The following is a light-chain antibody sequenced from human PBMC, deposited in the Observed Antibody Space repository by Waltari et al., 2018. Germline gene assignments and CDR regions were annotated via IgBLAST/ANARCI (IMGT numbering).Light chain of an antibody. CDR1: QSVLSSSNNKNY. CDR2: WAS. J-gene: IGKJ4*01. CDR3: QQYYGSPLT. Sequence: DIVMTQSPDSLAVSPGERATTNCMSSQSVLSSSNNKNYLAWYQQKPGQPPKLLIYWASTRESGVPDRFSGGGSGTDFTLTISSLQAEDVAVYYCQQYYGSPLTFGGGTKVEIK. V-gene: IGKV4-1*01.